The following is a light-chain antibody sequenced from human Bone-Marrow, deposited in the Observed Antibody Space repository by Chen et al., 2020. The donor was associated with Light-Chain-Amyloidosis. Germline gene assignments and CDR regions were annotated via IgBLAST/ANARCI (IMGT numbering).Light chain of an antibody. CDR2: WAS. CDR3: QQYYSAPIT. V-gene: IGKV4-1*01. Sequence: DIVMTQSPDSLAVSLGERATINCKSSQSVLYSSNNNNYLAWYQHKPGQPPKLLIYWASTRQFVVPNRFSGSRSGTDFTLTISSLQAEDVAVYYCQQYYSAPITFGQGTRLEIK. J-gene: IGKJ5*01. CDR1: QSVLYSSNNNNY.